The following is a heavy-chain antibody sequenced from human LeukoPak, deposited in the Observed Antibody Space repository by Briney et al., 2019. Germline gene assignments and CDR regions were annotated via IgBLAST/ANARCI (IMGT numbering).Heavy chain of an antibody. V-gene: IGHV3-11*01. J-gene: IGHJ4*02. CDR1: GFTFSDYY. CDR2: ISSSGSTI. CDR3: TRERYSYGYFLID. Sequence: GGSLRLSCAASGFTFSDYYMSWIRQAPGKGLEWVSYISSSGSTIYYADSVKGRFTISRDNAKNSLYLQMNSLKTEDTAVYYCTRERYSYGYFLIDWGQGTLVTVSS. D-gene: IGHD5-18*01.